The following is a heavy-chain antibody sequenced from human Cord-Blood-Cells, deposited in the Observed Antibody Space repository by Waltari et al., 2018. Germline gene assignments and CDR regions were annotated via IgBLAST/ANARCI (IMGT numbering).Heavy chain of an antibody. CDR1: GGSFSGYY. D-gene: IGHD7-27*01. V-gene: IGHV4-34*01. Sequence: QVQLQQWGAGLLKPSETLSPTCAVYGGSFSGYYWSWTRQPPGKGLEWIGEINHSGSTNYNPSLKSRVTISVDTSKNQFSLKLSSVTAADTAVYYCARGFNWGSDYFDYWGQGTLVTVSS. CDR2: INHSGST. J-gene: IGHJ4*02. CDR3: ARGFNWGSDYFDY.